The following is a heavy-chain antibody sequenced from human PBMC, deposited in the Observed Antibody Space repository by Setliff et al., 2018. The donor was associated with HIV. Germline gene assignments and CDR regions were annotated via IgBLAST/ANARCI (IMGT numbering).Heavy chain of an antibody. Sequence: SETLSLTCTVSGGSINSSSYYWGRIRQPPGKGLDWIGSISYSGGIYYNPSLKSRVTLSIDTSKNQFSLRLTFLAAADTAVYFCARANLYSSGPLDYWGQGRLVTVSS. CDR1: GGSINSSSYY. J-gene: IGHJ4*02. CDR2: ISYSGGI. V-gene: IGHV4-39*07. CDR3: ARANLYSSGPLDY. D-gene: IGHD6-19*01.